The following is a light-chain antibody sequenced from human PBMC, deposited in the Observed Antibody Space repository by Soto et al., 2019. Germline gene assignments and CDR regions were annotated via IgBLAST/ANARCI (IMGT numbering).Light chain of an antibody. V-gene: IGKV1-27*01. CDR1: QGISNY. CDR2: AAS. J-gene: IGKJ1*01. CDR3: QKYNSATRT. Sequence: DIQMTQSPSSLSASVGDRVTITCRASQGISNYLAWYQQKPGKVPKLLIYAASTLQSGVPSRFSGSRSGTYFTLTISSLQPEDVATYYCQKYNSATRTFGQGTKVEIK.